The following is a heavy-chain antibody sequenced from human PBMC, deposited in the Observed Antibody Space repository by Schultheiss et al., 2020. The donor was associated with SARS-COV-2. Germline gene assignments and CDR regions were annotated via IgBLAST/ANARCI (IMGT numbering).Heavy chain of an antibody. J-gene: IGHJ6*03. Sequence: SETLSLTCTVSGGSISSSSYYWGWIRQPPGKGLEWIGEINHSGSTNYNPSLKSRVTISVDTSKNQFSLKLSSVTAADTAVYYCARGASSKPNYYYYMDVWGKGTTVTVSS. CDR3: ARGASSKPNYYYYMDV. CDR1: GGSISSSSYY. CDR2: INHSGST. V-gene: IGHV4-39*07. D-gene: IGHD4-11*01.